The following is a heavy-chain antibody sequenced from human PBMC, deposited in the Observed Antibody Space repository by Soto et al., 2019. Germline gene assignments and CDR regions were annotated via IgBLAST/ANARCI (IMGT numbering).Heavy chain of an antibody. CDR2: IWYDGSNK. D-gene: IGHD6-6*01. CDR1: GFTFSSYG. V-gene: IGHV3-33*01. CDR3: AREKAAIAARPSPLDY. J-gene: IGHJ4*02. Sequence: GGSLRLSCAASGFTFSSYGMHWVRQAPGKGLEWVAVIWYDGSNKYYADSVKGRFTISRDNSKNTLYLQMNSLRAEDTAVYYCAREKAAIAARPSPLDYWGQGTLVTVSS.